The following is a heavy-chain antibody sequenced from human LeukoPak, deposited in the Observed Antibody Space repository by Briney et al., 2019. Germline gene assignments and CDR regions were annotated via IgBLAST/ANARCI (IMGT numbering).Heavy chain of an antibody. Sequence: PSETLSLTCTVSGGSISTSNYYWGWIRQPPGKGLEWIGNIFYSGSTYYGPSLKSRVTISVDTSKNQFSLKLSSVTAADTAVYYCARRGYSSSWYSRAEYFQHWGQGTLVTVSS. CDR2: IFYSGST. CDR3: ARRGYSSSWYSRAEYFQH. J-gene: IGHJ1*01. V-gene: IGHV4-39*07. D-gene: IGHD6-13*01. CDR1: GGSISTSNYY.